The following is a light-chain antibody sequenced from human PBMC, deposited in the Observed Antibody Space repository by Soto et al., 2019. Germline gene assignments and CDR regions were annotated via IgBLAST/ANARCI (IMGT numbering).Light chain of an antibody. Sequence: DIQLTQSPSFLSASVGDRVTITCRASQGISSYLAWYQHKPGKAPKLLIYAASTLQRGVPSRISHSGSRTEFTVTICSIQPQHFATYYCQLLNSYPSITSGHGKRLEIK. J-gene: IGKJ5*01. CDR2: AAS. CDR3: QLLNSYPSIT. V-gene: IGKV1-9*01. CDR1: QGISSY.